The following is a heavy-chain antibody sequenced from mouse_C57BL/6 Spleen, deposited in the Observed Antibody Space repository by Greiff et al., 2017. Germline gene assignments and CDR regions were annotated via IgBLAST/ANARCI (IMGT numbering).Heavy chain of an antibody. J-gene: IGHJ3*01. D-gene: IGHD2-3*01. Sequence: VQLQQPGAELVRPGSSVKLSCKASGYTFTSYWMHWVKQRPIQGLEWIGNIDPSDSETHYNQKFKDKATLTVDKSSSTAYMPLSSLTSEDSAVYYCARSGWFSAWFAYWGQGTLVTVSA. V-gene: IGHV1-52*01. CDR2: IDPSDSET. CDR1: GYTFTSYW. CDR3: ARSGWFSAWFAY.